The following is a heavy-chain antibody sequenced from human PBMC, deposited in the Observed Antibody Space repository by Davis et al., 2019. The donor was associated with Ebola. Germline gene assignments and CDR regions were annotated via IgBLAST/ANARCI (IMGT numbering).Heavy chain of an antibody. CDR3: ARDGYCSSTSCLSYNWFDP. J-gene: IGHJ5*02. D-gene: IGHD2-2*03. CDR1: GFTFSSYG. CDR2: IWYDGSNK. V-gene: IGHV3-33*08. Sequence: PGGSLRLSCAASGFTFSSYGMHWVRQAPGKGLEWVAVIWYDGSNKYYADSVKGRFTISRDNSKNTLYLQMNSLRAEDTAVYYCARDGYCSSTSCLSYNWFDPWGQGTLVTASS.